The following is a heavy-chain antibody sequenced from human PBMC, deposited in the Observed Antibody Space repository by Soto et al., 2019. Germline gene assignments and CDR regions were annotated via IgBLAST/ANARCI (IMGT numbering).Heavy chain of an antibody. V-gene: IGHV1-58*02. CDR2: IVVGSGNT. D-gene: IGHD5-12*01. CDR1: GFTFTSSA. Sequence: GASVKVSCKASGFTFTSSAMQWVRQARGQRLEWIGWIVVGSGNTNYAQKFQERVTITRDMSTSTAYMELSSLRSEDTAVYYCAADPGDIVATGDYYYYYGMDVWGQGTTVTVSS. CDR3: AADPGDIVATGDYYYYYGMDV. J-gene: IGHJ6*02.